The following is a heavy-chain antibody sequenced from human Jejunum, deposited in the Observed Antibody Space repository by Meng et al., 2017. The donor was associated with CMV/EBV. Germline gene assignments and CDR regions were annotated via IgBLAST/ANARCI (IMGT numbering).Heavy chain of an antibody. Sequence: SGFTFSSFAMTWVRQAPGKGLEWVSTIRGSDDKTYYSDSVRGRFTISRDNSKNTLYLQMNSLRAEDTAVYYCAKSLVDTAMDLDYWGQGMLVTVSS. CDR1: GFTFSSFA. J-gene: IGHJ4*02. CDR3: AKSLVDTAMDLDY. D-gene: IGHD5-18*01. V-gene: IGHV3-23*01. CDR2: IRGSDDKT.